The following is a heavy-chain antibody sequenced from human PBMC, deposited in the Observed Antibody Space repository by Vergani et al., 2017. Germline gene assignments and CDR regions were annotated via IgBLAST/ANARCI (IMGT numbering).Heavy chain of an antibody. D-gene: IGHD6-13*01. J-gene: IGHJ4*02. Sequence: QVQLVESGGGVVQPGRSLRLSCAASGFTFSSDGMHWVRQAPGKGLEWVAVIWYDGSNKYYADSVKGRFTISRDNSKNTLYLQMNSLRAEDTAVYYCARDWIAGSSWYLDYWGQGTLVTGSS. CDR3: ARDWIAGSSWYLDY. CDR2: IWYDGSNK. V-gene: IGHV3-33*01. CDR1: GFTFSSDG.